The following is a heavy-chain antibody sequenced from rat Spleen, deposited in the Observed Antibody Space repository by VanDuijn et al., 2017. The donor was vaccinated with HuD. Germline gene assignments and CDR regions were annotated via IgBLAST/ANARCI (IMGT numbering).Heavy chain of an antibody. CDR3: TRSPTVAGVMDA. D-gene: IGHD1-3*01. CDR2: IWNTGGT. Sequence: QVQLKESGPGLVQPSQTLSLTCTVAGFSLTSYNVHWVRQPPGKGLEWMGVIWNTGGTRYNSALKSRLSISKDTSKSQVFLKMNSLQTEDTAIYFCTRSPTVAGVMDAWGQGASVTVSS. CDR1: GFSLTSYN. J-gene: IGHJ4*01. V-gene: IGHV2-41*01.